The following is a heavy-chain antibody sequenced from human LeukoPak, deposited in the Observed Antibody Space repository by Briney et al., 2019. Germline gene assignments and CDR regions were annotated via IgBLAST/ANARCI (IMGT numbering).Heavy chain of an antibody. CDR1: GFTFSSYA. CDR2: IYSGGST. J-gene: IGHJ4*02. Sequence: GGSLRLSCAASGFTFSSYAMSWVRQAPGKGLEWVSVIYSGGSTYYADSVKGRFTTSRDNSKNTLYLQMNSLRAEDTAVYYCARQWYGGPLDYWGQGTLVTVSS. D-gene: IGHD4-23*01. CDR3: ARQWYGGPLDY. V-gene: IGHV3-53*01.